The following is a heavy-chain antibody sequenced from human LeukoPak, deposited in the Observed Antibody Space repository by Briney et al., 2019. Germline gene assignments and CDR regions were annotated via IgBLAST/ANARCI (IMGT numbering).Heavy chain of an antibody. CDR1: GFTFSSYA. J-gene: IGHJ4*02. D-gene: IGHD2-2*01. Sequence: PGGSLRLSCAASGFTFSSYAMHWVRQAPGKGLEWVAVISYDGSNKYYADSVKGRFTISRDNSKNTPYLQMNSLRAEDTAVYYCARYSTSWPLDYWGQGTLVTVSS. CDR3: ARYSTSWPLDY. V-gene: IGHV3-30-3*01. CDR2: ISYDGSNK.